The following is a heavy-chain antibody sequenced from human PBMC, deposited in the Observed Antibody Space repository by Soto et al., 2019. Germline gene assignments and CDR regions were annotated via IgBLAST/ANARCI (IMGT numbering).Heavy chain of an antibody. Sequence: SVKVSCKASGGTLSSYAISWVRQAPGQGLEWMGGIIPIFGTANYAQKFQGRVTITADESTSTAYMELSSLRSEDTAVYYCARSDCGGDCYVGFDPWGQGTLVTVSS. CDR1: GGTLSSYA. CDR2: IIPIFGTA. CDR3: ARSDCGGDCYVGFDP. V-gene: IGHV1-69*13. D-gene: IGHD2-21*02. J-gene: IGHJ5*02.